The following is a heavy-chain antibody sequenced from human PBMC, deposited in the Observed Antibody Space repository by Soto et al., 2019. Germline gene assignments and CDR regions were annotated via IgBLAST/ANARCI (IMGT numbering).Heavy chain of an antibody. V-gene: IGHV4-59*01. Sequence: SETLSLTCTVSGGSISSYLWNWLRQPPGKGLEWIGYIYYTGSTNYNPSLKSRVTISVDTSKNQFSLKLSSVTAADTAVYYCAREGVTPSYYYYYGMDVWGQGTTVTVS. CDR2: IYYTGST. CDR3: AREGVTPSYYYYYGMDV. CDR1: GGSISSYL. J-gene: IGHJ6*02. D-gene: IGHD5-18*01.